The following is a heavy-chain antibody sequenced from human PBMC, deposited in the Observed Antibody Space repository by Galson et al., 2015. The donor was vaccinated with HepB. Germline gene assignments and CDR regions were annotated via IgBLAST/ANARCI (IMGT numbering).Heavy chain of an antibody. D-gene: IGHD2-15*01. CDR3: VRRGYHTIVFDY. CDR2: IYYSGST. Sequence: TLSLTCTVSGDSINSPEYCWTWIRQTPGKGLEWIGYIYYSGSTYYNPSPKSRVDISMETSTNQFSLSVTSVTAADTAVYYCVRRGYHTIVFDYWGQGALVTVSS. J-gene: IGHJ4*02. CDR1: GDSINSPEYC. V-gene: IGHV4-30-4*01.